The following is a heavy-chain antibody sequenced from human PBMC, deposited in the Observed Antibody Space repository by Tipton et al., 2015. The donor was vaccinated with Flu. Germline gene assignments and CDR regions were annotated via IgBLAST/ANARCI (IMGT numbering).Heavy chain of an antibody. D-gene: IGHD6-19*01. CDR2: MYYSGST. CDR1: GGSISSYY. J-gene: IGHJ5*02. CDR3: AREGSGWYRNWFDP. V-gene: IGHV4-59*01. Sequence: TLSLTCTVSGGSISSYYWSWVRQPPGKGLEWIGYMYYSGSTNYNPSLKSRVTISVDTSKNQFSLKLSSVTAADTAVYYCAREGSGWYRNWFDPWGQGTLVTVSS.